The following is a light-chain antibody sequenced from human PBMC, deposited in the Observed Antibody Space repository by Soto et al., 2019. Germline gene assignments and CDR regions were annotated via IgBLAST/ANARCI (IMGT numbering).Light chain of an antibody. V-gene: IGKV1-5*01. CDR3: QHYET. CDR1: QSISSW. Sequence: DIQMTQSPSTLSASVGDRVTITCRASQSISSWLAWYQQKPGKAPKLLIYDASSLESGVPSRISGSRSGTEFTLTISSLQPDDFASYYCQHYETFGQGTNVEI. CDR2: DAS. J-gene: IGKJ1*01.